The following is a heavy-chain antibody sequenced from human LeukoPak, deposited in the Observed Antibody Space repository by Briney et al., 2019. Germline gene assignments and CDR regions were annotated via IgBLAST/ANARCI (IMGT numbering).Heavy chain of an antibody. CDR1: GGSFSGYY. Sequence: PETLSLTSAVHGGSFSGYYWSWICHPPRRGLEWIGEINHSGSTNHNPSLKRRVIISVDTSKNQISLKRSSVTGADTAVYYCARMPQHGDVGGKGTTVTVSS. CDR3: ARMPQHGDV. J-gene: IGHJ6*04. CDR2: INHSGST. D-gene: IGHD1-1*01. V-gene: IGHV4-34*01.